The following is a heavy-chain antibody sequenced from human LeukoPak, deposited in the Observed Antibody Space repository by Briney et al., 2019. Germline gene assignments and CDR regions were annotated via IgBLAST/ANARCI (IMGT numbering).Heavy chain of an antibody. J-gene: IGHJ4*02. CDR1: GYSLTTYW. CDR2: IYPGDSDT. Sequence: GESLKISCEGSGYSLTTYWIAWVRQMPGKGLEWMGIIYPGDSDTRYGPSFQGQVTISADKSISTASLQWSSLKASDTAMYYCARRMGGSYYESSGAFDYWGLGTLVTVSS. V-gene: IGHV5-51*01. D-gene: IGHD1-26*01. CDR3: ARRMGGSYYESSGAFDY.